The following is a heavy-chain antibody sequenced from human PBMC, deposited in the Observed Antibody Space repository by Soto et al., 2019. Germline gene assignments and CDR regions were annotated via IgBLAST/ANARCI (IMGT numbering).Heavy chain of an antibody. CDR2: ITSSGGTA. Sequence: GGSLRLSCAASGFTFSGFEMNWVRQAPGKGLEWISYITSSGGTAYYSDSVKGRFTISRDNAKNSLYLQMNSLRADDTAVYYCARDPRYSSSWLDGMDVWGQGTTVTVSS. D-gene: IGHD6-13*01. J-gene: IGHJ6*02. CDR3: ARDPRYSSSWLDGMDV. CDR1: GFTFSGFE. V-gene: IGHV3-48*03.